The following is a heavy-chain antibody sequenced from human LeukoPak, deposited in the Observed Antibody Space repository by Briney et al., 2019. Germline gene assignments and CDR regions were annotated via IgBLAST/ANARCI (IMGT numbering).Heavy chain of an antibody. J-gene: IGHJ4*02. Sequence: GGSLRLSCAASGLTVSSNYMSWVRQAPGKGLEWVSVIYSGGSTYYADSVKGRFTISRDNSKNTLYLQMNSLRAEDTAVYYCARGQSSWPDYYFDYWGQGTLVTVSS. CDR2: IYSGGST. D-gene: IGHD6-13*01. CDR1: GLTVSSNY. CDR3: ARGQSSWPDYYFDY. V-gene: IGHV3-66*02.